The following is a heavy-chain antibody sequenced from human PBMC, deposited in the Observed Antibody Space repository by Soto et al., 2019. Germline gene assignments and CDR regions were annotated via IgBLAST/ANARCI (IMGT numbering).Heavy chain of an antibody. V-gene: IGHV3-15*01. J-gene: IGHJ4*02. D-gene: IGHD3-22*01. CDR1: GFTFNNAW. Sequence: GGSLRLSCAASGFTFNNAWMSWVRQAPGKGLEWVGRVKSKTDGGTTDYAAPVKGRSTISRDESKNTLFLQMNSLKTEDTAVYYCTTDWYYYGSRRYYNGVYFDYWGQGTLVTVSS. CDR3: TTDWYYYGSRRYYNGVYFDY. CDR2: VKSKTDGGTT.